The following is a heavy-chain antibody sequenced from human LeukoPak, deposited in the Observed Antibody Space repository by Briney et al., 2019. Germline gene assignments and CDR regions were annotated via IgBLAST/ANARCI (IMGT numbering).Heavy chain of an antibody. CDR2: IYTSGST. D-gene: IGHD6-6*01. CDR3: AREAYSSSSRPYYFDY. J-gene: IGHJ4*02. CDR1: GGSISSYY. Sequence: SETLSLTCTVSGGSISSYYWSWIRQPAGKGLEWIGRIYTSGSTNYNPSLKSRVTMSVDTSKNQFSLKLSSVTAADTAVYYCAREAYSSSSRPYYFDYWGQGTLVTVSS. V-gene: IGHV4-4*07.